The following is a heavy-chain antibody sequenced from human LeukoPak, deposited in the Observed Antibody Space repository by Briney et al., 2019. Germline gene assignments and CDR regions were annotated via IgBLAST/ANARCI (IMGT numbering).Heavy chain of an antibody. V-gene: IGHV4-59*07. CDR2: FYYDGST. CDR1: GGSISRYY. J-gene: IGHJ4*02. Sequence: SYTLSLTCTVSGGSISRYYWSWIRQPPGKGLEGIGYFYYDGSTNYNPSLKSRVTMSLDTSKNQFSLKLSSVTAADTAVYYCARSTFGDLFFDYWGQGTLVTVSS. D-gene: IGHD3-10*01. CDR3: ARSTFGDLFFDY.